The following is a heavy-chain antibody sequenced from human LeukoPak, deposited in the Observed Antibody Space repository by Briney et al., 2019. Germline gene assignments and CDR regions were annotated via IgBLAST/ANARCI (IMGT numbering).Heavy chain of an antibody. CDR1: GGSFSGYY. V-gene: IGHV4-34*01. CDR3: AREYCSGGSCYSINSAFDI. Sequence: PSETLSLTCAVYGGSFSGYYWSWLRQPPGEGLEWIGEINHSGSTNYNPSLKSRVTISVDTSKNQFSLKLSSVTAADTAVYYCAREYCSGGSCYSINSAFDIWGQGTMVTVSS. CDR2: INHSGST. J-gene: IGHJ3*02. D-gene: IGHD2-15*01.